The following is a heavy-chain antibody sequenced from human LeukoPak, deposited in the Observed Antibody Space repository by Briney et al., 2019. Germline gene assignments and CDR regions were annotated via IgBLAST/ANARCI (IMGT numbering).Heavy chain of an antibody. Sequence: GGSLRLSCAASGFTFSSYWMTWVRQAPGKGLEWVANIKEDGSEKYYVDSVKGRFTISRDNAKNSLYLQMNSLRAEDTAVYYCARDLYRIVVVPHYFDYWGQGTLVTVSS. D-gene: IGHD3-22*01. CDR2: IKEDGSEK. J-gene: IGHJ4*02. CDR3: ARDLYRIVVVPHYFDY. V-gene: IGHV3-7*01. CDR1: GFTFSSYW.